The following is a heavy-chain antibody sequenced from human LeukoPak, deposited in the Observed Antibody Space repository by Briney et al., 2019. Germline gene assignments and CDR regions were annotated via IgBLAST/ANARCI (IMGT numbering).Heavy chain of an antibody. D-gene: IGHD2-15*01. J-gene: IGHJ4*02. CDR1: GFTFTTYV. V-gene: IGHV3-23*01. CDR3: AKQGFCSGAGCPFDY. CDR2: ISGSGDGT. Sequence: GGSLRLSCAASGFTFTTYVMSWVRQAPGKGLEWVSGISGSGDGTYYADSVKGRFTISRDNSKNTLYLQMNSLRAEDTAVYYCAKQGFCSGAGCPFDYWGQGTLVTVSS.